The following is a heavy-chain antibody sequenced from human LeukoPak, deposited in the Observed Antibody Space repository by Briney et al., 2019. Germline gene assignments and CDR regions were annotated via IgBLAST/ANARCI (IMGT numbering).Heavy chain of an antibody. J-gene: IGHJ6*02. CDR1: GGSISSYY. CDR3: ARDQVLLWFGESPTYYYYGMDV. V-gene: IGHV4-59*01. D-gene: IGHD3-10*01. Sequence: PSKTLSLTCTVSGGSISSYYWSWIRQPPGKGLEWIGYIYYSGSTNYNPSLKSRVTISVDTSKNQFSLKLSSVTAADTAVYYCARDQVLLWFGESPTYYYYGMDVWGQGTTVTVSS. CDR2: IYYSGST.